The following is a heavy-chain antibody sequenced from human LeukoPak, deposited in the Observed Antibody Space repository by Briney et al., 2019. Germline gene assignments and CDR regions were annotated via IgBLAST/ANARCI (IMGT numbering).Heavy chain of an antibody. J-gene: IGHJ4*02. V-gene: IGHV3-13*01. Sequence: GGSLRLSCAASGFTFSSYDMHWVRQATGKGLEWVSAIGTTSDTYYPDSVKGRFTISRENAKNSLYLQMNSLRAGDTAVYYCARAISMVRGVNYFDYWGQGALVTVSS. CDR1: GFTFSSYD. CDR3: ARAISMVRGVNYFDY. D-gene: IGHD3-10*01. CDR2: IGTTSDT.